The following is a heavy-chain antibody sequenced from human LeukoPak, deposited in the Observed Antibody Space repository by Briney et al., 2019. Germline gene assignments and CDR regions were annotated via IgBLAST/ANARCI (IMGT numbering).Heavy chain of an antibody. Sequence: PGGSLRLSCAASGFTFSRFWMHWVRQAPGKGLVWVSRINTDASNTIYADSVKGRFTISRDNAKNTLCLQMNSLRAEDTAVYYCARDQSIAGPTTADYWGQGTLVTVSS. J-gene: IGHJ4*02. V-gene: IGHV3-74*01. CDR2: INTDASNT. D-gene: IGHD1-26*01. CDR3: ARDQSIAGPTTADY. CDR1: GFTFSRFW.